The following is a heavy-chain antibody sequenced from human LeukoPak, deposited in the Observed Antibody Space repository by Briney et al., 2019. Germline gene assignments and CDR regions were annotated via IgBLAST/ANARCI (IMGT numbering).Heavy chain of an antibody. CDR1: GFTFSSYA. J-gene: IGHJ4*02. V-gene: IGHV3-23*01. CDR2: ISGSGGST. Sequence: GGSLRLSCAASGFTFSSYAMSWVRQAPGKGLEWVSAISGSGGSTYYADSVKGRFTISRDNSKNTLYPQMNSLRAEDTAVYYCAKDETVAGHFDYWGQGTLVTVSS. CDR3: AKDETVAGHFDY. D-gene: IGHD6-19*01.